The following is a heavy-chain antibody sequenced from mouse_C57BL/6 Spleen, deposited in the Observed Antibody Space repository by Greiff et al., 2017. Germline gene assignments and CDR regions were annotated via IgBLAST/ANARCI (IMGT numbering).Heavy chain of an antibody. CDR2: IHPNSGST. Sequence: VQLQQSGAELVKPGASVKLSCKASGYTFTSYWMHWVKQRPGQGLEWIGMIHPNSGSTNYNEKFKSKATLTVDKSSSTAYMQLSSLTSEDSAVYYCAREGDYYGSSYEWYFDVWGTGTTVTVSS. V-gene: IGHV1-64*01. CDR3: AREGDYYGSSYEWYFDV. D-gene: IGHD1-1*01. CDR1: GYTFTSYW. J-gene: IGHJ1*03.